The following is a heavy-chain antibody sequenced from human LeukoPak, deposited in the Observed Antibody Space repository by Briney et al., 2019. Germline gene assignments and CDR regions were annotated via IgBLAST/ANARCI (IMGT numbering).Heavy chain of an antibody. J-gene: IGHJ6*03. Sequence: GGSLRLSCAASGFAFRSYTMSWVRQAPGKGLEWVSSISGSSDNTYYADSVKGRFTISRDDSKNTAYLQMNSLKTEDTAVYYCTRQGDSSSWYRGPLYYYYYMDVWGKGTTVTVSS. D-gene: IGHD6-13*01. CDR1: GFAFRSYT. CDR2: ISGSSDNT. CDR3: TRQGDSSSWYRGPLYYYYYMDV. V-gene: IGHV3-23*01.